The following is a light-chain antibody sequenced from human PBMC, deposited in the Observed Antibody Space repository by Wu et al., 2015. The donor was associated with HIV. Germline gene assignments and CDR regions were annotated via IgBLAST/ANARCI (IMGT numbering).Light chain of an antibody. V-gene: IGKV1-8*01. CDR1: RCWQS. J-gene: IGKJ1*01. CDR2: SAS. CDR3: QQYYTNPPT. Sequence: RLTPVSILPLNIYRSQSHHHLSGESRCWQSFSLVSTKTRGAPKLLVYSASTVQSGVPSRFSGSGSGTYFSLNISCLQSEDFATYYCQQYYTNPPTFGQGTEPGNQT.